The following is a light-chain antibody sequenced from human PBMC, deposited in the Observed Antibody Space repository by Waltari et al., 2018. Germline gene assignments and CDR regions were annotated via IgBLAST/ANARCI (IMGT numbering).Light chain of an antibody. J-gene: IGKJ1*01. CDR2: GAT. CDR3: QQTEGFPWT. V-gene: IGKV1-12*01. Sequence: IQMTQSPSSVSASVGDRVSISCRASLGISNWLAWYQQQPGKAPRLLIYGATNVQSGTPERFTGSGSGTDFILTINGLQPEDFGTYYCQQTEGFPWTFGQGTKVEFK. CDR1: LGISNW.